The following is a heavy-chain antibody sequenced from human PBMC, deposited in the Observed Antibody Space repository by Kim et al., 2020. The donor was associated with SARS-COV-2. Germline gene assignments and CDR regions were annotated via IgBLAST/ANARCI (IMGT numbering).Heavy chain of an antibody. V-gene: IGHV3-21*01. CDR2: INRKSDYI. CDR1: GFSFSSYS. J-gene: IGHJ4*03. D-gene: IGHD2-2*01. Sequence: GESLRLSCAASGFSFSSYSMAWVRQAPGKGLEWVASINRKSDYIYYTDSVKGRFIISRDNAKNSLYLQMNYLRAEDTAVYSCAKGPPAYAEPFDSWGQGT. CDR3: AKGPPAYAEPFDS.